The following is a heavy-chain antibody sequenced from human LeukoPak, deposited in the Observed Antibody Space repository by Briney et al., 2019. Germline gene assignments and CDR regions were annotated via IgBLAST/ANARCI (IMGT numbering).Heavy chain of an antibody. CDR1: GGSISSFY. Sequence: PSEILSLTCAVTGGSISSFYWSLIRQPPGKGLEWIGYVFYTGDTNSNPSLKSRVTVSLDTSKNQLSLRLTSVTAADTAVYYCARHPFATPFDHWGRGTLVTVSS. CDR3: ARHPFATPFDH. D-gene: IGHD2-15*01. CDR2: VFYTGDT. V-gene: IGHV4-59*08. J-gene: IGHJ4*02.